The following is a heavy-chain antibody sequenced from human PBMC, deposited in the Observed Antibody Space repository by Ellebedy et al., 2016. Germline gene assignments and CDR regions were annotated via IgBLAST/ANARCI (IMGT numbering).Heavy chain of an antibody. CDR2: IYPGDSDT. V-gene: IGHV5-51*01. J-gene: IGHJ4*02. D-gene: IGHD5-12*01. Sequence: GESLKISXKGSGYNFTSYWISWVRQMPGKGLEWMGIIYPGDSDTRYSPSFQGQVTISADKSISTAYLQWSSLKASDTAMYYCARQNVATGEYFDYWGQGTLVTVSS. CDR3: ARQNVATGEYFDY. CDR1: GYNFTSYW.